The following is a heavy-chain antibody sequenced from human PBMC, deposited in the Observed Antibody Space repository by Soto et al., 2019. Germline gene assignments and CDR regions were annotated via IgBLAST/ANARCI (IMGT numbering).Heavy chain of an antibody. D-gene: IGHD6-13*01. V-gene: IGHV4-34*01. Sequence: SETLSLTCAVYGGSFSGYYWSWIRQPPGKGLEWIGEINHSGSTNYNPSLKSRVTISVDTSKNQFSLKLSSVTAADTAVYYCARGTGLAGHSSWYYYMDVWGKGTTVTVSS. J-gene: IGHJ6*03. CDR1: GGSFSGYY. CDR2: INHSGST. CDR3: ARGTGLAGHSSWYYYMDV.